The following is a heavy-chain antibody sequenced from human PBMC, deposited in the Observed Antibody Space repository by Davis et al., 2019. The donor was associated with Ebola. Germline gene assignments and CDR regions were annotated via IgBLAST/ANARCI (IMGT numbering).Heavy chain of an antibody. V-gene: IGHV3-23*01. CDR1: EFTFSSYA. Sequence: GESLKISCAASEFTFSSYAMSWVRQAPGKGLDWVSTISGSGYDTYYADSVKGRFTISRDNAKNSLYLQMNSLRAEDTAVYYCARYRPHKQWLAYYYYYYGMDVWGQGTTVTVSS. CDR3: ARYRPHKQWLAYYYYYYGMDV. J-gene: IGHJ6*02. D-gene: IGHD6-19*01. CDR2: ISGSGYDT.